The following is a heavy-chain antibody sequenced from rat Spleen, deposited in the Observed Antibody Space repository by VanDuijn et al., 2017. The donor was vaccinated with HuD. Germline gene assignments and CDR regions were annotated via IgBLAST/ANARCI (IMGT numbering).Heavy chain of an antibody. J-gene: IGHJ2*01. Sequence: EVQLVESGGGLVQPGRSLKLSCVASGFTFNNYWMTWIRQAPGKGLEWVASIDTDGSRTYYPDSVRGRFTISRDNAENTAYLQMKSLWSEDTATYYCAVAGYGYWGQGVVVTVSS. D-gene: IGHD4-3*01. V-gene: IGHV5-58*01. CDR2: IDTDGSRT. CDR3: AVAGYGY. CDR1: GFTFNNYW.